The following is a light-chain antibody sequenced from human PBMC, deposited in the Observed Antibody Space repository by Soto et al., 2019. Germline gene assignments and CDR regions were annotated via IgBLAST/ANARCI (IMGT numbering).Light chain of an antibody. J-gene: IGKJ5*01. V-gene: IGKV3-11*01. CDR1: QSVSSY. CDR3: QQRSNWPL. Sequence: IVFTQSPATLSFSPGERSTLSCRASQSVSSYLAWYQQKPGQAPRLLIYDASNRATGIPARFSGSGSGTDFTLTISSLEPEDFAVYYCQQRSNWPLFGQGTRLEIK. CDR2: DAS.